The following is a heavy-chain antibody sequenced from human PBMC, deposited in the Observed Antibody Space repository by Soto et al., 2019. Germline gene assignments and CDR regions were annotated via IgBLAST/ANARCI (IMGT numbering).Heavy chain of an antibody. CDR3: ARIGSSWSENYYYYGMDV. CDR2: IFSNDEK. Sequence: SGPTLVNPTETLTLTCTVSGFSLSNARMGVSWIRQPPGKALEWLAHIFSNDEKSYSTSLKSRLTISKDTSKSQVVFTMTNMDPVDTATYYCARIGSSWSENYYYYGMDVWGQGTTVTVSS. CDR1: GFSLSNARMG. J-gene: IGHJ6*02. V-gene: IGHV2-26*01. D-gene: IGHD6-13*01.